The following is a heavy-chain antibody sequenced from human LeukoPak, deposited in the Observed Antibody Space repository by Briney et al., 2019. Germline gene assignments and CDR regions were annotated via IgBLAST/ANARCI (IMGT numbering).Heavy chain of an antibody. J-gene: IGHJ4*02. CDR3: ARGGLEPVDY. V-gene: IGHV3-74*01. CDR2: INEGGTTT. CDR1: GFTFSKYW. D-gene: IGHD1-14*01. Sequence: AGGSLRLSCAVSGFTFSKYWMHWVRQATGKGLVWVSRINEGGTTTSYADSVKGRFTISRENAKNTLYLQMNGLRAEDTAVYYCARGGLEPVDYWGQGTLVTVSS.